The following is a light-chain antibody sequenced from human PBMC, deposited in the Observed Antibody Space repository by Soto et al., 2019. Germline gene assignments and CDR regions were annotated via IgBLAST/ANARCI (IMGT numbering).Light chain of an antibody. CDR2: GAS. J-gene: IGKJ5*01. CDR1: QSVSSN. Sequence: EIVMTQSPATLSVSPVAIATLSCSASQSVSSNLARYQQKPGQAPRLLIYGASTRATGIPARFSGSGSGTDFTLTIRSLQSEDFAVYYCQQYNNWPPINCGKGPRRAIK. V-gene: IGKV3-15*01. CDR3: QQYNNWPPIN.